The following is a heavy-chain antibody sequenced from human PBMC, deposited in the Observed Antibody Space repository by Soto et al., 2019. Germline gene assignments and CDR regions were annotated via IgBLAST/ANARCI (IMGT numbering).Heavy chain of an antibody. CDR3: ARGRETGFWSEIYMDV. D-gene: IGHD3-3*01. V-gene: IGHV3-74*01. CDR1: GFTFSSYW. Sequence: EVQLVESGGGLVQPGGSLTLSCAASGFTFSSYWMHWVRQAPGKGLVWVSRINSDGSSTSYADSVRGRFTISRDNAKNTLYLQMNSLRAEDTAVYYCARGRETGFWSEIYMDVWGKGTTVTVSS. J-gene: IGHJ6*03. CDR2: INSDGSST.